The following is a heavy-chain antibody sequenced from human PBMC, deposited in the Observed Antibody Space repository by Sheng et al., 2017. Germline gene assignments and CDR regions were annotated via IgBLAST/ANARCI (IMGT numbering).Heavy chain of an antibody. CDR1: GFIFSDYW. V-gene: IGHV3-74*01. CDR3: ARDFKDRGK. J-gene: IGHJ4*02. D-gene: IGHD3-10*01. Sequence: EVQLVESGGDLVQPGGSLRLSCAASGFIFSDYWVQWVRQVAGKGLEWVSGIGTDGSRTYYADSMKGRFTTFRDNAKNLVFLQMNSLRAEDTAVYYCARDFKDRGKWGQGTLVTVSS. CDR2: IGTDGSRT.